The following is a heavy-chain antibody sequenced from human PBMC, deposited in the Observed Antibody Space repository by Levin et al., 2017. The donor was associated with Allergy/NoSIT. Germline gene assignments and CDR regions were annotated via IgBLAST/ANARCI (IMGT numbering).Heavy chain of an antibody. CDR1: GGSISSAGSY. CDR2: IDTSGTT. CDR3: AKTPIRWFDH. J-gene: IGHJ5*02. Sequence: PSETLSLTCTVSGGSISSAGSYWSWIRQSAGKGLEWIGRIDTSGTTNYNPSLDRRLTISIDTSKNQFSLKLRSVTAADTAVYSCAKTPIRWFDHWGQGTRVTVSA. V-gene: IGHV4-61*02. D-gene: IGHD2-15*01.